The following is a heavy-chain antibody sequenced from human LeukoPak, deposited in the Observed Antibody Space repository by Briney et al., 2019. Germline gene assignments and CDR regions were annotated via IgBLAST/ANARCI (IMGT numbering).Heavy chain of an antibody. CDR3: AREDYYDSSGYYYSFRY. V-gene: IGHV1-46*01. CDR1: GYTFTSYY. D-gene: IGHD3-22*01. CDR2: INPSGGST. Sequence: ASVKVSCKASGYTFTSYYMHWVRQAPGQGLEWMGIINPSGGSTSYAQKFQGRVTMTRDTSTTTVYMELSSLRSEDTAVYYCAREDYYDSSGYYYSFRYWGQGTLVTVSS. J-gene: IGHJ4*02.